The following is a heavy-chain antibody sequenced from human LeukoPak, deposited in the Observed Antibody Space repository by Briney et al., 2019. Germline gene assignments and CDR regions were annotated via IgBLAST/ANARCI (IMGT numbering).Heavy chain of an antibody. V-gene: IGHV3-21*01. D-gene: IGHD1-7*01. J-gene: IGHJ6*03. CDR1: GFTFSSYS. CDR2: ISSSSSYI. Sequence: GGSLRLSCVASGFTFSSYSMNWVRQAPGKGLEWVSSISSSSSYIYFADSVKGRFTIYRDNDKNSLYLQMNSLRAEDTAVYYCARGTTGYSDYYYYMDVWGKGTTVTVSS. CDR3: ARGTTGYSDYYYYMDV.